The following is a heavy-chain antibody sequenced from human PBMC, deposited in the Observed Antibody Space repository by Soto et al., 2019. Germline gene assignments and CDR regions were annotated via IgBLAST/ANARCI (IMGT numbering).Heavy chain of an antibody. V-gene: IGHV3-7*01. J-gene: IGHJ4*02. Sequence: EVQLVESGGGLVQPRGSLRLSCAASGFTFSSYWMSWVRQAPGKGLEWVANIKQDGSEKYYVDSVKGRFTISRDNAKNSLYLQMNSLRAEDTAVYYCAREVSWVRGVTTHLDYWGQGTLVTVSS. D-gene: IGHD3-10*01. CDR3: AREVSWVRGVTTHLDY. CDR2: IKQDGSEK. CDR1: GFTFSSYW.